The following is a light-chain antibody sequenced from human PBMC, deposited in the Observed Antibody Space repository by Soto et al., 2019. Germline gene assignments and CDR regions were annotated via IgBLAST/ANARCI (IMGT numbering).Light chain of an antibody. CDR1: QPISTY. Sequence: DIQMTQSPSSLSASAGERVTITCRASQPISTYLNWYQQRAGKAPKLLIYAASTLQSGVPSRFSGSGSGTDFSLTITRLQPEDCATYYCQQSYTTALTVGGGTKRGIK. V-gene: IGKV1-39*01. CDR3: QQSYTTALT. J-gene: IGKJ4*01. CDR2: AAS.